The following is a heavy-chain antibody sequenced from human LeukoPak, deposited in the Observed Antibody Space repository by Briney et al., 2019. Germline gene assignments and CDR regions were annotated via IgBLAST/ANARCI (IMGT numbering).Heavy chain of an antibody. CDR1: GFTFSNAW. Sequence: GGSLRLSCAASGFTFSNAWMNWVRQAPGKGLEWVANIKQDGSEKFYLDSVKGRFTISRDNAKNSLYLQMNSLRAEDTAVYYCARALRPAGSSWPYFDYWGQGTLVTVSS. CDR2: IKQDGSEK. CDR3: ARALRPAGSSWPYFDY. D-gene: IGHD6-13*01. J-gene: IGHJ4*02. V-gene: IGHV3-7*03.